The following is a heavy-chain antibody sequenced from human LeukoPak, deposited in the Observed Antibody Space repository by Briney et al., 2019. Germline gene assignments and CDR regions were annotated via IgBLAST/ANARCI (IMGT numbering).Heavy chain of an antibody. D-gene: IGHD6-13*01. J-gene: IGHJ6*03. V-gene: IGHV1-69*05. Sequence: SVKVSCKASGGTFSSYAISWVRQAPGQGLEWMGGIIPIFGTANYARKFQGRVTITTDESTSTAYMELSSLRSEDTAVYYCASIAAAGTGYYYYMDVWGKGTTVTVSS. CDR2: IIPIFGTA. CDR3: ASIAAAGTGYYYYMDV. CDR1: GGTFSSYA.